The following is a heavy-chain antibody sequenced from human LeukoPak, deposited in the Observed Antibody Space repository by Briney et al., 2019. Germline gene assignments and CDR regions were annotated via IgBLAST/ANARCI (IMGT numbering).Heavy chain of an antibody. D-gene: IGHD2-21*01. CDR2: IYSSGGA. J-gene: IGHJ4*02. CDR3: ARDYSEDACPYYFDY. V-gene: IGHV4-4*07. Sequence: SETLSLTCTVSGGSISNYYWNWIRQPAGKGLEWIGRIYSSGGANYNPSLKSRVTLSLDTSKNQFSLKLSSVTAADTAVYYCARDYSEDACPYYFDYWGQGTLVTVSS. CDR1: GGSISNYY.